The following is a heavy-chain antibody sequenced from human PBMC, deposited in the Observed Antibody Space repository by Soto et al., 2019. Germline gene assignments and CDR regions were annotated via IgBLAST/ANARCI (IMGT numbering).Heavy chain of an antibody. CDR2: SDGGSAYT. J-gene: IGHJ6*02. D-gene: IGHD1-26*01. Sequence: QVQLVESGGGLVKPGGSLRLSCAASGFTFSDYDMNWIRQAPGKGLEWLSYSDGGSAYTNYADSVKVRFTISRDNAKNSLFLQITSLRDEDTYVYYCARAVGNYYGMDVWGQGTTVTVSS. CDR1: GFTFSDYD. CDR3: ARAVGNYYGMDV. V-gene: IGHV3-11*06.